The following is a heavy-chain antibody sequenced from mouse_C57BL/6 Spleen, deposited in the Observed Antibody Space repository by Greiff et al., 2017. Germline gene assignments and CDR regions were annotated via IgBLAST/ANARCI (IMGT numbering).Heavy chain of an antibody. CDR2: INYDGSST. CDR3: ARNDYGSSPYWYFDV. D-gene: IGHD1-1*01. V-gene: IGHV5-16*01. CDR1: GFTFSDYY. J-gene: IGHJ1*03. Sequence: EVQLVESEGGLVQPGSSMKLSCTASGFTFSDYYMAWVRQVPEKGLEWVANINYDGSSTYYLDSLKSRFIISRDNAKNILYLQMSSLKSEDTATYYCARNDYGSSPYWYFDVWGTGTTVTVSS.